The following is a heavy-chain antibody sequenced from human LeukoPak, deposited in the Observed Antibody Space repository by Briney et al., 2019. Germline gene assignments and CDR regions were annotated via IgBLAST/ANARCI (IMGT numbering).Heavy chain of an antibody. CDR3: ARGGLAYDILTGYQPFDY. V-gene: IGHV3-53*01. CDR1: GFTVSSNY. D-gene: IGHD3-9*01. CDR2: IYSGGST. Sequence: GGSLRLSCAASGFTVSSNYMSWVCQAPGKGLEWASVIYSGGSTYYADSVKGRFTISRDNSKNTLYLQMNSLRAEDTAVYYCARGGLAYDILTGYQPFDYWGQGTLVTVSS. J-gene: IGHJ4*02.